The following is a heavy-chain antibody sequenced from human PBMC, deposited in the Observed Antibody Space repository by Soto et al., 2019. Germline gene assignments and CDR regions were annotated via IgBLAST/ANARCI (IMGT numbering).Heavy chain of an antibody. D-gene: IGHD4-17*01. Sequence: PSETLSLTCTASGGSISSYYWSWIRQPPGKGLEWIGYIYYSGSTNYNPSLKSRVTISVDTSKNQFSLKLSSVTAADTAVYYCARCLDYGDPRFDYWGQGTRVTVSS. V-gene: IGHV4-59*01. J-gene: IGHJ4*02. CDR1: GGSISSYY. CDR2: IYYSGST. CDR3: ARCLDYGDPRFDY.